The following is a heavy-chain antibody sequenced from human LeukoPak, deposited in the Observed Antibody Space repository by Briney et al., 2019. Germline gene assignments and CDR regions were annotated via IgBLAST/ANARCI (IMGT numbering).Heavy chain of an antibody. J-gene: IGHJ5*02. D-gene: IGHD1-1*01. Sequence: SETLSLTCTVSGRSISSYYWSWIRQPPGKGLECIGYMDYSGSTNYNPSLKSRVTISVDTSKNQFSLKLSSVTAADTAVYYCARGLSSYGIGWFDPWGQGTLVTVSS. CDR3: ARGLSSYGIGWFDP. CDR1: GRSISSYY. CDR2: MDYSGST. V-gene: IGHV4-59*01.